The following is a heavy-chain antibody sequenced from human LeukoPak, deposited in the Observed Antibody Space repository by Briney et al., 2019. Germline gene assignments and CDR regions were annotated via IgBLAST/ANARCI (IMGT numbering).Heavy chain of an antibody. Sequence: SVEVSCKASGGTFSSYAISWVRQAPGQGLEWMGGIIPIFGTANYAQKFQGRVTITTDESTSTAYMELSSLRSEDTAVYYCAREGSSSSFNFDYWGQGTLVTVSS. V-gene: IGHV1-69*05. J-gene: IGHJ4*02. CDR2: IIPIFGTA. CDR3: AREGSSSSFNFDY. D-gene: IGHD6-6*01. CDR1: GGTFSSYA.